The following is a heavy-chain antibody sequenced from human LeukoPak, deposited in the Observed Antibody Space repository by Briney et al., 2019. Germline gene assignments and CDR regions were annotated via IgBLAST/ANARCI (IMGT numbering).Heavy chain of an antibody. CDR1: GYTLTRYA. CDR2: INAGNGNT. V-gene: IGHV1-3*03. J-gene: IGHJ5*02. Sequence: ASVKGSCQASGYTLTRYAMHWVGQAPGQRLDWMGWINAGNGNTKYSQEFQGRVTITRDTSASTAYMELSSLRSEDMAVYYCARDAVLLWFGEPPHWFDPWGQGTLVTVSS. CDR3: ARDAVLLWFGEPPHWFDP. D-gene: IGHD3-10*01.